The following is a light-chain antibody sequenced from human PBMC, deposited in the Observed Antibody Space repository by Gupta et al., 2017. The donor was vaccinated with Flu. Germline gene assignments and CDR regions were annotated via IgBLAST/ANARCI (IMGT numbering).Light chain of an antibody. Sequence: DTQMTQSPSSLSASIGDRVTITCRASQNINSDLHWFQQKPGRVPKPLISAVSTLKRGVPSRFSGSGSGTEFTLTISRLQPEDSATYYCRQSDNMPWTFGQGTKVAI. CDR3: RQSDNMPWT. V-gene: IGKV1-39*01. CDR2: AVS. CDR1: QNINSD. J-gene: IGKJ1*01.